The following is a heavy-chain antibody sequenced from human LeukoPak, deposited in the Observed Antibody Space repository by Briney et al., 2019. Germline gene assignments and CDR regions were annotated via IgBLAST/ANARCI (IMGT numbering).Heavy chain of an antibody. CDR3: AKDLGDYVWGSFIRKWASYYYGMDV. D-gene: IGHD3-16*01. Sequence: PGGSLRLSCAASGFTFDDYAMHWVRQAPGKGLEWVSLISGDGGSTYYADSVKGRFTISRDNSKNSLYLQMNSLRTEDTALYYCAKDLGDYVWGSFIRKWASYYYGMDVWGQGTTVTVSS. V-gene: IGHV3-43*02. CDR1: GFTFDDYA. CDR2: ISGDGGST. J-gene: IGHJ6*02.